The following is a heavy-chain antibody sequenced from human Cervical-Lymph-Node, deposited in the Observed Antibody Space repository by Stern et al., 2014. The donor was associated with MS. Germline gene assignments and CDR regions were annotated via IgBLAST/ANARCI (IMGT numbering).Heavy chain of an antibody. CDR1: GYTFTSYY. D-gene: IGHD3-9*01. CDR2: INPSGGST. V-gene: IGHV1-46*01. CDR3: ARAGYDILTGYYRNWFDP. Sequence: QMQLVQSGAEVKKPGASVKVSCKASGYTFTSYYMHWVRQAPGQGLEWMGIINPSGGSTSYAKKFQGRVTMTRDTSTSTVYMELSSLRSEDTAVYYCARAGYDILTGYYRNWFDPWGQGTLVTVSS. J-gene: IGHJ5*02.